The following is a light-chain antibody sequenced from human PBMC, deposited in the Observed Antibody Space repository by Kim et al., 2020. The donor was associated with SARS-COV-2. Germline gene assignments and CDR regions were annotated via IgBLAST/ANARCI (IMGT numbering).Light chain of an antibody. CDR3: QQYNNWPGIT. CDR1: QSIGRK. CDR2: DAS. V-gene: IGKV3-15*01. Sequence: EIVMTQSPATLSVSPGERATLSCRTTQSIGRKLAWYQQKPGQAPRLLIYDASTRAAGIPARFSGSGSGTDFTLTIGSLQSEDFAVYYCQQYNNWPGITFGQGTRLEIK. J-gene: IGKJ5*01.